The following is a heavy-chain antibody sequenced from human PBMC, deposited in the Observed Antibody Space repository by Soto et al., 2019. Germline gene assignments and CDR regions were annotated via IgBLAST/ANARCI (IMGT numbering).Heavy chain of an antibody. CDR2: VDPRDSYV. CDR1: GYTFTTFW. D-gene: IGHD2-8*01. Sequence: PGESLKISCPGFGYTFTTFWISWVRPMPGKGLEWLGRVDPRDSYVTYNPSFEGHVTISADKSISTAYLQWGSLKASDTAMYFCARIYCTTTTCDSWFDPWGQGTLVTVSS. V-gene: IGHV5-10-1*01. CDR3: ARIYCTTTTCDSWFDP. J-gene: IGHJ5*02.